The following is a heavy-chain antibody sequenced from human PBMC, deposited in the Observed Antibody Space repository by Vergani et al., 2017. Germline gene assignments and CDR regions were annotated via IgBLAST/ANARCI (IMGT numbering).Heavy chain of an antibody. V-gene: IGHV4-39*01. CDR3: ASGGAYYYDSSGYWSN. Sequence: QLQLQESGPGLVKPSETLSLTCTVSGGSISSSSYYWGWIRQPPGKGLEWIGSIYYSGSTYYNPSLKSRVTISVDTSKNQFSLKLSSVTAADTAVYYCASGGAYYYDSSGYWSNWGQGTLVTVSS. D-gene: IGHD3-22*01. J-gene: IGHJ4*02. CDR2: IYYSGST. CDR1: GGSISSSSYY.